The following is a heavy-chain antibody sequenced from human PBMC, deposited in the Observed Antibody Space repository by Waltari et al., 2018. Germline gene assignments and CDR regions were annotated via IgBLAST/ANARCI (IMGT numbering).Heavy chain of an antibody. Sequence: QVQLVQSGAEVKKPGSSVKVSCKASGGTFSSYAISWVRQAPGQGLEWMGRIIPILGIANYAQKFQGRVTITADKSTSTAYMELSSLRSEDTAVYYCARAGGAAAGTGYYYYGMDVWGQGTTVTVSS. J-gene: IGHJ6*02. D-gene: IGHD6-13*01. CDR1: GGTFSSYA. CDR3: ARAGGAAAGTGYYYYGMDV. V-gene: IGHV1-69*09. CDR2: IIPILGIA.